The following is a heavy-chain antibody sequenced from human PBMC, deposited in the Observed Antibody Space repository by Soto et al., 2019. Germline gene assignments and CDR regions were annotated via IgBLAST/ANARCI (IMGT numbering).Heavy chain of an antibody. D-gene: IGHD3-10*01. CDR3: SRGVRYAFGI. CDR2: ITSSSSYT. Sequence: PGGSIELSCAASGLTLKVYYISGTRQAPGKGLEWVSYITSSSSYTNYADSVKGRFTISRDNAKNSLYLQMNSLRAEDTAVYYCSRGVRYAFGIWGQGTMVTVSS. CDR1: GLTLKVYY. V-gene: IGHV3-11*03. J-gene: IGHJ3*02.